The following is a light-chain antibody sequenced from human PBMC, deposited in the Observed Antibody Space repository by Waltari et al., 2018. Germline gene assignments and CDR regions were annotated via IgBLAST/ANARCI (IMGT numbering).Light chain of an antibody. Sequence: DIQMPQSPSTLSASLGDRVPLTCRASQSISSGLAWYQQKPGKDAKDLIYKVSSLENGVPSRFSGSGSGTEFTLTINSLQPDDFAMYYCQQYNGYPWTFGQGTKVEIK. CDR1: QSISSG. CDR2: KVS. V-gene: IGKV1-5*03. J-gene: IGKJ1*01. CDR3: QQYNGYPWT.